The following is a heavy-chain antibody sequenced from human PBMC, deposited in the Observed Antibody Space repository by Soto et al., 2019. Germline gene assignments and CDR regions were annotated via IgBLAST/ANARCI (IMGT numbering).Heavy chain of an antibody. CDR1: GFTFSSYA. CDR2: ISGSGGST. Sequence: EVQLLESGGGLVQPGGSLRLSCAASGFTFSSYAMSWVRQAPGKGLEWVSAISGSGGSTYYADSVKGRFTIPRDNSKNTVYLQMNSLRAEDTAVYYCAKGHGSGWYRGSFDIWGQGKMVTVSS. CDR3: AKGHGSGWYRGSFDI. D-gene: IGHD6-19*01. V-gene: IGHV3-23*01. J-gene: IGHJ3*02.